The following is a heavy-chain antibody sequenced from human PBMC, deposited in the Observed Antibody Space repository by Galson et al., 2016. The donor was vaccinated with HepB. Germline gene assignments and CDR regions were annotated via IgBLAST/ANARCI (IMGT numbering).Heavy chain of an antibody. J-gene: IGHJ3*01. CDR1: GFTFSDNY. CDR3: ARRWDAFDL. Sequence: SLRLSCAASGFTFSDNYMSWIRQAPGKGLEWLSYISSSGTTTYYADSVKGRFTISRDNAKNSLYLQMNSLRADDAALYYCARRWDAFDLWGQGTMVTVSS. CDR2: ISSSGTTT. D-gene: IGHD2-15*01. V-gene: IGHV3-11*01.